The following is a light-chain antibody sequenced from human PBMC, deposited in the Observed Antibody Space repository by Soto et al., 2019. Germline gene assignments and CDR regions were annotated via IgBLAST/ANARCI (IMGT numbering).Light chain of an antibody. CDR3: AAWDDSRNGNVV. Sequence: QSVLTQPPSASGTPGQRVTISCSGSSSNIGSNTVNWYQQLPGTAPQLLIYSNNQRPSGVPDRFSGSKSGTSASLAISGLQSEDDAEYYCAAWDDSRNGNVVFGGGTKVTVL. J-gene: IGLJ2*01. CDR2: SNN. V-gene: IGLV1-44*01. CDR1: SSNIGSNT.